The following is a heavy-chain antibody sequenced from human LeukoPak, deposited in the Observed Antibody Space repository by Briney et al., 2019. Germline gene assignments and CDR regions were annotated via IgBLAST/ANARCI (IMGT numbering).Heavy chain of an antibody. D-gene: IGHD5-12*01. CDR3: ALIVATARYYFDY. J-gene: IGHJ4*02. Sequence: GESLKISSKGSGYSFTSYWIGWVRQMPGKGLEWMGIIYPGDSDTRYSPSFQGQVTISADKSISTAYLQWSSLKASDTAMYYCALIVATARYYFDYWGQGTLVTVSS. CDR1: GYSFTSYW. V-gene: IGHV5-51*01. CDR2: IYPGDSDT.